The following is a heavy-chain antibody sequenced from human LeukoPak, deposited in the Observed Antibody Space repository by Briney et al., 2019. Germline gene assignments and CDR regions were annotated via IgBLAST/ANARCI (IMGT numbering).Heavy chain of an antibody. CDR2: IYTSGST. J-gene: IGHJ4*02. CDR1: GGSISSGSYY. CDR3: ARQGRFYYGSSGYRRRSYFDY. D-gene: IGHD3-22*01. Sequence: SQTLSLTCTVSGGSISSGSYYWSWIRQPAGKGLEWIGRIYTSGSTNYNPSLKSRVTISVDTSKNQFSLKLSSVTAADTAVYYCARQGRFYYGSSGYRRRSYFDYWGQGTLVTVSS. V-gene: IGHV4-61*02.